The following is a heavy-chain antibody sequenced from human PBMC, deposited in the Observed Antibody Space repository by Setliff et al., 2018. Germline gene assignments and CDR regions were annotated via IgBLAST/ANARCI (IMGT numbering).Heavy chain of an antibody. V-gene: IGHV4-28*03. CDR2: IYHDGNP. J-gene: IGHJ4*02. Sequence: SETLSLTCAVSGVSVNSLTWWSWVRQTPGKGLEWIGFIYHDGNPKFNPSVNYNPSLKSRVTMSIDKSKDQFSLNLRSVTAADTAVYYCTRGGERYHTANWGQGLLVTVSS. D-gene: IGHD2-2*01. CDR3: TRGGERYHTAN. CDR1: GVSVNSLTW.